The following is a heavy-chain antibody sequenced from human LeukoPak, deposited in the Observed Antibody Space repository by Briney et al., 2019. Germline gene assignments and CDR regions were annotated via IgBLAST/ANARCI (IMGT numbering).Heavy chain of an antibody. Sequence: GGSLRLSCAASGFPFSSYAMHWVRQAPGKGLEWVAVIWYDGTKKYYGDSVKGRFTTSRDNSKNTLYLQMNSLRAEDTAVYYYAKDQSQWGQGTLVIVSS. CDR3: AKDQSQ. V-gene: IGHV3-33*06. J-gene: IGHJ4*02. CDR1: GFPFSSYA. CDR2: IWYDGTKK.